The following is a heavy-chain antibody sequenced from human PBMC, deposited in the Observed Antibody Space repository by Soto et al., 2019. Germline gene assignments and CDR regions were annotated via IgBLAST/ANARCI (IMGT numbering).Heavy chain of an antibody. D-gene: IGHD3-10*01. J-gene: IGHJ4*02. V-gene: IGHV3-21*01. CDR3: ARDIDYGSGSYHEPDY. CDR2: ISSSGSYI. Sequence: GSLRLSCAASGFTFSSYSMNWVRQAPGKGLEWVSSISSSGSYIYYADSVKGRFTISRDNAKNSLYLQMNSLRAEDTAVYYCARDIDYGSGSYHEPDYWRQGTLVTVSS. CDR1: GFTFSSYS.